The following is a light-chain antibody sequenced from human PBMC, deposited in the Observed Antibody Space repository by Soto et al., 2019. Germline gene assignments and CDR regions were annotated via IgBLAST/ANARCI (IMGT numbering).Light chain of an antibody. J-gene: IGKJ1*01. Sequence: IQMTQSPSTLSSSLGDRVTITCRASQSIATYLTWYQQKPGKAPKLLIFAASNLQSGVPSRFSASASVTDVPLAITGLKTEDGPTYYCLQYYNFPWTFGQGTKVDNK. CDR3: LQYYNFPWT. CDR1: QSIATY. V-gene: IGKV1-6*01. CDR2: AAS.